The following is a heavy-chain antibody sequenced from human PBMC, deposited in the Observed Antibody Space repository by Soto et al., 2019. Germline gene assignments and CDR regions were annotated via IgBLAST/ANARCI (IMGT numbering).Heavy chain of an antibody. Sequence: SETLSLTCAVYGGSFSDTYWNWFRQPPGKGLEWIGEINHNTNTIYNPSLTSRVTISVDTSKNHFSLKLTSVTAADTAVYYCAIGVRLFRGSIDPRGQGTLVTVSS. V-gene: IGHV4-34*01. D-gene: IGHD2-15*01. CDR3: AIGVRLFRGSIDP. CDR1: GGSFSDTY. CDR2: INHNTNT. J-gene: IGHJ5*02.